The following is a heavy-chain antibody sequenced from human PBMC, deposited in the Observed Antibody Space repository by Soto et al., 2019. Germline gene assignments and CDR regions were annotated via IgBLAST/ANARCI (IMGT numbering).Heavy chain of an antibody. D-gene: IGHD6-13*01. V-gene: IGHV4-34*01. Sequence: SETLSLTCAVYGGSFSGYYWSWIRQPPGKGLEWIGEINHSGSTNYNPSLKSRVTISVDTSKNQFSLKLSSVTAADTAVYYCARGHRSSWYGGGYYYFDYWGQGTLVTVSS. CDR1: GGSFSGYY. CDR2: INHSGST. J-gene: IGHJ4*02. CDR3: ARGHRSSWYGGGYYYFDY.